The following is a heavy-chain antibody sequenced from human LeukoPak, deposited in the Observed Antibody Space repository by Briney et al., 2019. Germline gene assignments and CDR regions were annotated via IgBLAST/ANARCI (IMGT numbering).Heavy chain of an antibody. CDR3: AREVITVAGYYYYYYMDV. CDR2: IKQDGSEK. J-gene: IGHJ6*03. V-gene: IGHV3-7*01. CDR1: GFTFSSYW. D-gene: IGHD6-19*01. Sequence: PGGSLRLSCAASGFTFSSYWMSWVRQAPGKGLEWVANIKQDGSEKYYVDSVKGRFTISRDNAKNSLYLQMNSLRAEDTAVYYCAREVITVAGYYYYYYMDVWGKGTTVTISS.